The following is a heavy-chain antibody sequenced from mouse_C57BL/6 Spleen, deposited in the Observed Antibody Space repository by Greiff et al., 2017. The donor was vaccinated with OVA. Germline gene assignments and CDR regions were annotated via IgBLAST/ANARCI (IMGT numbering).Heavy chain of an antibody. D-gene: IGHD2-4*01. Sequence: QVQLQQPGPELVKPGASVKLSCKASRYTFTSYWMHWVKQRPGQGLEWIGNINPSNGGTNYNEKFKSKATLTVDKSSSTAYMQRSSLTSEDSAVYYCARPLYDYDRMDYWGQGTSVTVSS. CDR3: ARPLYDYDRMDY. CDR1: RYTFTSYW. J-gene: IGHJ4*01. V-gene: IGHV1-53*01. CDR2: INPSNGGT.